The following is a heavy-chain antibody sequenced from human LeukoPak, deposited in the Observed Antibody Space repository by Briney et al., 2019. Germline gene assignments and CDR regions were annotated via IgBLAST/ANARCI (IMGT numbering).Heavy chain of an antibody. J-gene: IGHJ5*02. Sequence: GGSLRLSCAASGFTFSSYGMHWVRQAPGKGLEWVAVIWYDGSNKYYADSVKGRFTISRDNAKNSLYLQMNSLRAEDTAVYYCARRRDAWFDPWGQGTLVTVSS. CDR1: GFTFSSYG. V-gene: IGHV3-33*01. CDR2: IWYDGSNK. CDR3: ARRRDAWFDP.